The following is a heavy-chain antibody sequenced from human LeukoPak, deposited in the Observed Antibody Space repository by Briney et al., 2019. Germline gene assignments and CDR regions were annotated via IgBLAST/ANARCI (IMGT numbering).Heavy chain of an antibody. Sequence: GSLKLSCAASGFTFSNYALSWVRQPPGKGLEWIGSIYYSGSTYYNPSLKSRVTISVDTSKNQFSLKLSSVTAADTAVYYCARDRSIVVVPAADDAFDIWGQGTMVTVSS. CDR2: IYYSGST. CDR3: ARDRSIVVVPAADDAFDI. CDR1: GFTFSNYA. D-gene: IGHD2-2*01. V-gene: IGHV4-39*07. J-gene: IGHJ3*02.